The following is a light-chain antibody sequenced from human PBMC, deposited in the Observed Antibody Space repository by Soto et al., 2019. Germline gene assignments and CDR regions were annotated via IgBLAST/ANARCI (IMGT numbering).Light chain of an antibody. CDR1: NIGSKN. V-gene: IGLV3-9*01. Sequence: SYELTQPLSVSVALGQTARITCGGNNIGSKNVHWYQQKPGRAPVLVIYRDSNRPSGIPERFSGSNSGNTATLTISRAQAGDEADYYCQVWDSSTGVFGTGTKLTVL. J-gene: IGLJ1*01. CDR2: RDS. CDR3: QVWDSSTGV.